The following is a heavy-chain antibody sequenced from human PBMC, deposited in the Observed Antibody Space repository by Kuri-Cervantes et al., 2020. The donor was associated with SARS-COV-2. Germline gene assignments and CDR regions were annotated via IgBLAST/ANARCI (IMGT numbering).Heavy chain of an antibody. CDR2: ISNSSSYI. CDR3: AKGIRRFLESLDY. CDR1: GFTFSSYS. J-gene: IGHJ4*02. V-gene: IGHV3-21*01. D-gene: IGHD3-3*01. Sequence: GESLKISCAASGFTFSSYSMNWARQAPGKGLEWVSSISNSSSYIYYADSMRGRFTISRDNAKNSLYLQMNSLRAEDTAVYYCAKGIRRFLESLDYWGQGTLVTVSS.